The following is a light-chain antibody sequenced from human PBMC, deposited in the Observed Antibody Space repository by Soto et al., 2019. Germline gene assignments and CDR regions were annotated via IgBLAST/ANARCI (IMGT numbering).Light chain of an antibody. V-gene: IGKV1-8*01. CDR2: AAS. CDR1: QDISSY. Sequence: AIRMTQSPSSLSASTGDRVTITCRANQDISSYLAWYQQKPGKAPKLLIYAASTLQSGVPSRFSGSGSGTDFTLTISCLQSEDFAPYYCQQYYSYPRTFGQGTKVEIK. J-gene: IGKJ1*01. CDR3: QQYYSYPRT.